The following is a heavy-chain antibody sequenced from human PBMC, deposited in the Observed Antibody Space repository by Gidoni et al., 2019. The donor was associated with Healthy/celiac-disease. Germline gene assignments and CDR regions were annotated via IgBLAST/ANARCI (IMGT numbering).Heavy chain of an antibody. J-gene: IGHJ4*02. CDR1: GFTFSSYA. V-gene: IGHV3-23*01. Sequence: EVQLLESGGGLVQPGGSLRLPCAASGFTFSSYAMSWVRQAQGKGLEWVSAISGSGGSTYYADSVKGRFTISRDNSKNTLYLQMNSLRAEDTAVYYCAKDPNYYDSSGYRNWGQGTLVTVSS. D-gene: IGHD3-22*01. CDR2: ISGSGGST. CDR3: AKDPNYYDSSGYRN.